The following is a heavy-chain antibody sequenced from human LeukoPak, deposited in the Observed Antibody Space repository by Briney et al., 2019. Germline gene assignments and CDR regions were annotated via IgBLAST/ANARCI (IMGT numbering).Heavy chain of an antibody. CDR1: GGSFSGYY. D-gene: IGHD6-19*01. CDR3: AGFVAVADYYYYYGMDV. J-gene: IGHJ6*02. V-gene: IGHV4-34*01. Sequence: SETLSLTCAVYGGSFSGYYWSWIRQPPGKGLEWIGEINHSGSTNYNPSLKSRVTISVDTFKNQFSLKLSSVTAADTAVYYCAGFVAVADYYYYYGMDVWGQGTTVTVSS. CDR2: INHSGST.